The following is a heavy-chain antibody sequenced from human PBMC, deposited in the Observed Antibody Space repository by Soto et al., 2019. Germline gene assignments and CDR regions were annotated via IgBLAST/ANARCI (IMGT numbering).Heavy chain of an antibody. V-gene: IGHV3-9*01. CDR2: ISWNSGSI. J-gene: IGHJ4*02. CDR1: GFTFDDYA. D-gene: IGHD4-17*01. Sequence: EVQLVESGGGLVQPGRSLRLSCAASGFTFDDYAMHWVRQAPGKGLEWVSGISWNSGSIGYADSVKGRFTISRDNAKNSLYLQVNSLRAEDTALYYCAKDNNPYGDYVFDYWGQGTLVTVSS. CDR3: AKDNNPYGDYVFDY.